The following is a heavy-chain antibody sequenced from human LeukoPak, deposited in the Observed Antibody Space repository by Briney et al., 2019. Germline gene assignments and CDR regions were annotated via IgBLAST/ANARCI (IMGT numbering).Heavy chain of an antibody. Sequence: GGSLRLSCAASGSTFSSYAMHWVRQAPGKGLEWVAVISYDGSNKYYADSVKGRFTISRDNSKNTLYLQMNSLRAEDTAVYYCARDLKLYGSGDLDYWGQGTLVTVSS. D-gene: IGHD3-10*01. V-gene: IGHV3-30*04. CDR2: ISYDGSNK. CDR1: GSTFSSYA. J-gene: IGHJ4*02. CDR3: ARDLKLYGSGDLDY.